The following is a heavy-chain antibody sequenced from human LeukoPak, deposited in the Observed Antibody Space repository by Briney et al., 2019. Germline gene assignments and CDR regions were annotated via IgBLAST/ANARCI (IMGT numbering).Heavy chain of an antibody. CDR3: ARGWTYYYYGMDV. D-gene: IGHD3/OR15-3a*01. CDR2: IYYSGST. V-gene: IGHV4-59*01. Sequence: SETLSLTCTVSGGSISSYYWSWIRQPPGKGLEWIGYIYYSGSTNYNPSLKSRVTISVDTSKNQFSLKLSSVTDADTAVYYCARGWTYYYYGMDVWGQGTTVTVSS. J-gene: IGHJ6*02. CDR1: GGSISSYY.